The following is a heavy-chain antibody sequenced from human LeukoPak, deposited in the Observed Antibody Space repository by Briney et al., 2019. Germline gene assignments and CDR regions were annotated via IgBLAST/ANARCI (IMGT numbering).Heavy chain of an antibody. D-gene: IGHD3-16*01. CDR1: GYTFTSYG. V-gene: IGHV1-18*01. CDR3: ARVAQPWGDYYYYYMDV. J-gene: IGHJ6*03. CDR2: ISAYNGNT. Sequence: ASVKVSCKASGYTFTSYGISWVRQAPGQGLEWMGWISAYNGNTNYAQKLQGRVTMTTDTSTSTAYMELRSLRSGDTAVYYCARVAQPWGDYYYYYMDVWGKGTTVTISS.